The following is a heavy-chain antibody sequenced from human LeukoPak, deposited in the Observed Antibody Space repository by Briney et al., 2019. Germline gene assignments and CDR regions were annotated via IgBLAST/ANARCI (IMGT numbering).Heavy chain of an antibody. Sequence: SETLSLTCAVYGGSFSGYYWSWIRQPPGKGLEWIGYIYYSGSTNINPSLKSRVAMSLDTSKNQFSLKLNSVTAADTAVYYCATSGLDYWGQGTLVTVSS. CDR3: ATSGLDY. CDR1: GGSFSGYY. CDR2: IYYSGST. V-gene: IGHV4-59*01. J-gene: IGHJ4*02.